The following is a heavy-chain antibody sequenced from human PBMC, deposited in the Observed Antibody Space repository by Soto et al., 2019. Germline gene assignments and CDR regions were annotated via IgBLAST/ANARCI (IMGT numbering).Heavy chain of an antibody. CDR1: GFTFDDYA. CDR3: AKARAGSSTSPNGMDV. D-gene: IGHD2-2*01. V-gene: IGHV3-9*01. Sequence: PGGSLRLSCAASGFTFDDYAMHWVRQAPGKGLEWVSGVSWNSGSIGYADSVKGRFTISRDNAKNSLYLQMNSLRAEDTALYYCAKARAGSSTSPNGMDVWGQGTTVTVSS. CDR2: VSWNSGSI. J-gene: IGHJ6*02.